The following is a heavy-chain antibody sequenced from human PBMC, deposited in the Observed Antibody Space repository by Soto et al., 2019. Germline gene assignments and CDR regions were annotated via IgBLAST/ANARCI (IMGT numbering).Heavy chain of an antibody. CDR2: FIPILDMA. Sequence: QVQVVQSGAEVKKPESSVKVSCKPSGGTFNTYTVNWVRLAPGHVLEWMGRFIPILDMANYAQKFQDRMTITADSSTFTAYMALNSLTSDETAVYCCAITFSRDNSCPWDFDCWGPGTRVTVSS. J-gene: IGHJ4*02. D-gene: IGHD2-21*01. CDR3: AITFSRDNSCPWDFDC. V-gene: IGHV1-69*02. CDR1: GGTFNTYT.